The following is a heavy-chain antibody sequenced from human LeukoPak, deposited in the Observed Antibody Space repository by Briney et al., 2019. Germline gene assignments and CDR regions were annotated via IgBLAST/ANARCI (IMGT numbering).Heavy chain of an antibody. V-gene: IGHV4-34*01. D-gene: IGHD2-2*01. CDR2: INHRGST. J-gene: IGHJ6*04. Sequence: SETLSLICAVYGAPFSGYYWSWIRQPPGKGLEWIGEINHRGSTQYNPSLNSRVSISVDTSKNQSSLGLTSVTAADTAVYYCAGGPTSTSSLDVWGRGTTVTVSS. CDR1: GAPFSGYY. CDR3: AGGPTSTSSLDV.